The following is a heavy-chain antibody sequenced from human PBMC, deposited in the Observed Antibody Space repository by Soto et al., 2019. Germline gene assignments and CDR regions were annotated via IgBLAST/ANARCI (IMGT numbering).Heavy chain of an antibody. Sequence: QINLIESGPTLVKPTQTLTLTCTFSGFSLSTSGAAVGLVRQPPGRAREWLALIYWDGDKRYNASPGNRLTITKDASMNHVVLTLTNVDPADTATYYCAHRATMTIFGLIIDNGIWFDPWGQGTRVIVSS. CDR1: GFSLSTSGAA. D-gene: IGHD3-3*01. J-gene: IGHJ5*02. V-gene: IGHV2-5*02. CDR2: IYWDGDK. CDR3: AHRATMTIFGLIIDNGIWFDP.